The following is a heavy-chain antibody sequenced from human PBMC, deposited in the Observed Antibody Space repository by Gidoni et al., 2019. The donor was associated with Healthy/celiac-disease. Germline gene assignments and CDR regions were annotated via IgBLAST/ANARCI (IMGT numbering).Heavy chain of an antibody. CDR1: GFTFSSYG. CDR3: ARDFKVAGGRSYLGD. V-gene: IGHV3-33*01. J-gene: IGHJ4*02. D-gene: IGHD2-15*01. CDR2: IWYDGSNK. Sequence: QVQLVESGGGVVQPGRSLRLSCAASGFTFSSYGMHWVRQAPGKGLEWVAVIWYDGSNKYYADSVKGRFTISRDNSKNTLYLQMNSLRAEDTAVYYCARDFKVAGGRSYLGDWGQGTLVTVSS.